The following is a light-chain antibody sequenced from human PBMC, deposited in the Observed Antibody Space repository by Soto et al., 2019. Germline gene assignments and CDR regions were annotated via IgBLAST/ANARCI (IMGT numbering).Light chain of an antibody. CDR2: GNN. V-gene: IGLV1-40*01. CDR3: QSYDSSLSVVV. CDR1: SSNIGAGYD. J-gene: IGLJ2*01. Sequence: QSVLTQPPSVSGAPGQRVTISCTGSSSNIGAGYDVHWYQQLPGTAPNLLIYGNNNRPSGVPDRFSGSKSGTSASLAITGLQAEDEADYYCQSYDSSLSVVVFGGGTKLTVL.